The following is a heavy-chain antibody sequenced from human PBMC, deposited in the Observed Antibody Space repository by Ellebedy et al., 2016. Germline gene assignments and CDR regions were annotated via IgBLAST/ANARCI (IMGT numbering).Heavy chain of an antibody. D-gene: IGHD3-16*02. CDR3: ARDRNPAITYYDYVWGSYRPRATFDP. Sequence: SETLSLXXTVSGGSISSSSYYWGWIRQPPGKGLEWIGSIYYSGSTYYNPSLKSRVTISVDTSKNQFSLKLSSVTAADTAVYYCARDRNPAITYYDYVWGSYRPRATFDPWGQGTLVTVSS. J-gene: IGHJ5*02. V-gene: IGHV4-39*07. CDR2: IYYSGST. CDR1: GGSISSSSYY.